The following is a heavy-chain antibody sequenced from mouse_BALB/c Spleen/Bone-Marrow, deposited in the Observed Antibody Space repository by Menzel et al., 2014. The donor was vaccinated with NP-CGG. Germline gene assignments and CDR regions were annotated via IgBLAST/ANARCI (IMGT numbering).Heavy chain of an antibody. CDR3: ARHEGGGKFDY. D-gene: IGHD1-1*02. J-gene: IGHJ2*01. CDR2: FYPGSGII. CDR1: GYTSTEYI. V-gene: IGHV1-62-2*01. Sequence: VQLQPFGAGLVKPGASLKLSSKSFGYTSTEYIIHWVKQRSGQGLEWIGWFYPGSGIIKYNEKFKDKATLIADKSSSTVYMELSRLTSEDAAVYFCARHEGGGKFDYWGQGTTRTVSS.